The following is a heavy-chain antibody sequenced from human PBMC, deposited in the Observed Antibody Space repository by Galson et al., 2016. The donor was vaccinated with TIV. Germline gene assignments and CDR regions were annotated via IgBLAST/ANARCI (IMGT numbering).Heavy chain of an antibody. V-gene: IGHV1-2*02. D-gene: IGHD7-27*01. Sequence: SVKVSCKASGYIFINYYIHWVRQAPGQGLGWLGWFNPDSGVTQYAQKFQGRVTMTRDTSISTADMELRRLISDDTAVYYCARVNWARAFDYWGQGTQVTVSS. J-gene: IGHJ4*02. CDR2: FNPDSGVT. CDR1: GYIFINYY. CDR3: ARVNWARAFDY.